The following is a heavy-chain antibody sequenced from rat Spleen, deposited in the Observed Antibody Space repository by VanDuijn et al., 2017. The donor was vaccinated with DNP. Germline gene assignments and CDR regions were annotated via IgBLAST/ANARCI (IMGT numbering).Heavy chain of an antibody. Sequence: QVQLKESGPGLMQPSQTLSLTCIVSGFSLTSYHVHWVRQSPGKGLEWMAVIWSGGNTDYNSALKSRLSISRDTSKSQVFLKVKSLKTEDTGIYSCARGDYDVSYYSYYFDYWGQGVMVTVSS. D-gene: IGHD1-12*02. V-gene: IGHV2S13*01. CDR1: GFSLTSYH. J-gene: IGHJ2*01. CDR3: ARGDYDVSYYSYYFDY. CDR2: IWSGGNT.